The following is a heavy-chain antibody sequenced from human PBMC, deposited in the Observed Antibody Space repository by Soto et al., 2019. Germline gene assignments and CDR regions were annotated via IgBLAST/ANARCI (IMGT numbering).Heavy chain of an antibody. Sequence: LRLSCVASGFTFSSYSMSWVRQAPGKGLEWVSAISGSGGSTYYADSVKGRFNISRDKSKNTLYLQMNSMRTEDTAVYYCAKDRRQTAYYDILTGYYRGPGFDIWGQGTMVTVSS. V-gene: IGHV3-23*01. J-gene: IGHJ3*02. D-gene: IGHD3-9*01. CDR2: ISGSGGST. CDR1: GFTFSSYS. CDR3: AKDRRQTAYYDILTGYYRGPGFDI.